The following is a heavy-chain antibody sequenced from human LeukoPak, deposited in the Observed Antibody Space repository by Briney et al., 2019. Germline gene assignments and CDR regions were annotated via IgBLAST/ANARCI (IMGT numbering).Heavy chain of an antibody. CDR1: GFTVSSNY. J-gene: IGHJ4*02. D-gene: IGHD3-22*01. V-gene: IGHV3-53*01. Sequence: GGSLRLSCAASGFTVSSNYMSWVRQAPGKGLEWVSVIYSGGSTYYADSVEGRFTISRDNSKNTLYLQMNSLRAEDTAVYYCATAEKYYYDSSGYSDWGQGTLVTVSS. CDR2: IYSGGST. CDR3: ATAEKYYYDSSGYSD.